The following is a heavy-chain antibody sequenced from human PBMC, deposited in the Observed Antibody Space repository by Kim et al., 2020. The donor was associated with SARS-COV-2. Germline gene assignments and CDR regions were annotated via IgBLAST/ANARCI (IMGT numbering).Heavy chain of an antibody. CDR2: INHSGST. Sequence: SETLSLTCAVYGGSFSGYYWSWIRQPPGKGLEWIGEINHSGSTNYNPSLKSRVTISVDTSKNQFSLKLSSVTAADTAVYYCARGVRGPDTAMDYDYWGQG. V-gene: IGHV4-34*01. D-gene: IGHD5-18*01. CDR3: ARGVRGPDTAMDYDY. J-gene: IGHJ4*02. CDR1: GGSFSGYY.